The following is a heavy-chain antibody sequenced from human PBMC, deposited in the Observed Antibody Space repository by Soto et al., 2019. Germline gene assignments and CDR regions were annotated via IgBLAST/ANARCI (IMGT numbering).Heavy chain of an antibody. CDR2: VFSSGTT. CDR3: ARVPSPFDYYYAMDV. Sequence: PSETLSLTCTVSGDSISSGNKYWSWIRQPPGKGLEWIEYVFSSGTTYYNPSLKGRVSISLDASENQFSLKFASVTDADSAVYYCARVPSPFDYYYAMDVWGQGTTVTVSS. V-gene: IGHV4-30-4*01. J-gene: IGHJ6*02. D-gene: IGHD3-16*01. CDR1: GDSISSGNKY.